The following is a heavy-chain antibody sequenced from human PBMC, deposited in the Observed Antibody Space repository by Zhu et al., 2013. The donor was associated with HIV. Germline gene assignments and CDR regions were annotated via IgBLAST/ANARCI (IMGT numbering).Heavy chain of an antibody. CDR3: ARDHPGFAAHRGSWFDP. CDR1: GYTFTGFY. V-gene: IGHV1-2*06. CDR2: INPNSGGT. D-gene: IGHD1-1*01. Sequence: QVQLVQSGTEVKKPGSSVKVSCKASGYTFTGFYMHWVRQAPGHGLEWMGRINPNSGGTNYAQKFQGRVTLTRETSTSTTYLELSRLTTDDTAVYYCARDHPGFAAHRGSWFDPWGQGTLVTVSS. J-gene: IGHJ5*02.